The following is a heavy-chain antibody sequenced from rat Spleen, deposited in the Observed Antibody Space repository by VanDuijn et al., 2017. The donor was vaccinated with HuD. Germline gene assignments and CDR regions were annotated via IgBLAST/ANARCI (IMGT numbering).Heavy chain of an antibody. CDR1: GFTFSSYW. D-gene: IGHD4-3*01. J-gene: IGHJ2*01. V-gene: IGHV5-25*01. Sequence: EVQLVETGGGLVQPGRSLKLSCVASGFTFSSYWMYWVRQAPKKGLEWVASISSGGGGTYYPDSVKGRFTISRDNAKSTLYLQMDSLRSEDTASYYCARHVGNSGYGGLLTHYFDYWGQGVMVTVSS. CDR3: ARHVGNSGYGGLLTHYFDY. CDR2: ISSGGGGT.